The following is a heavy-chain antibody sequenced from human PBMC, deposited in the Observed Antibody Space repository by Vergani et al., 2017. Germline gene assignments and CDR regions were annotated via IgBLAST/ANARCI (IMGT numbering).Heavy chain of an antibody. Sequence: QVQLQESGPGLVKPSQTLSLTCTVSGGSISSGSYYWSWIRQPAGKGLEWIGRIYTSGSINYNPSLKSRVTISVDTSKNQFSLRLSSVTAADTAVYYCAREGPCRNDFWSGYYIPYYYYYYMDVWGKGTTVTVSS. D-gene: IGHD3-3*01. CDR2: IYTSGSI. CDR3: AREGPCRNDFWSGYYIPYYYYYYMDV. J-gene: IGHJ6*03. V-gene: IGHV4-61*02. CDR1: GGSISSGSYY.